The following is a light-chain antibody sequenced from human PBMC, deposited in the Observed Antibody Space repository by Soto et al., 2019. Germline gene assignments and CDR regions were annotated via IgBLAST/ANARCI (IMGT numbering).Light chain of an antibody. CDR2: DAA. J-gene: IGKJ4*01. V-gene: IGKV1-33*01. CDR3: QQYGTLPLT. CDR1: HDITHY. Sequence: DIQMTQSPTSMSASVGDRVTLTCQASHDITHYLNWYQQKQGKAPKLVIYDAANLEAGVPSRFSGSGSGTDFSLSINGLQSEEGATNYCQQYGTLPLTFGGGNKVEIK.